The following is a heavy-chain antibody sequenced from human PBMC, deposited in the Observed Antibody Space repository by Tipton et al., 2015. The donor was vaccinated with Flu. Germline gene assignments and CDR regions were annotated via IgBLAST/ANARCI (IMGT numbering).Heavy chain of an antibody. CDR3: ARVPSGWEGYFDL. CDR2: IYYSGGST. V-gene: IGHV4-39*07. CDR1: GGAMSSYY. D-gene: IGHD1-26*01. J-gene: IGHJ2*01. Sequence: TLSLTCNVSGGAMSSYYWGWIRQPPGKGLEWIGTIYYSGGSTYYSPSLESHVTISVDTSKNQFSLKLTSVTAADTAVYYCARVPSGWEGYFDLWGRGTLVSVSS.